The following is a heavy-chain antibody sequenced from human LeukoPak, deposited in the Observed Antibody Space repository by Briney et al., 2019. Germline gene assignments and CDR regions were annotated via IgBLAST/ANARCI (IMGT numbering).Heavy chain of an antibody. J-gene: IGHJ4*02. CDR2: IKHDGSET. Sequence: PGGSLRLSCAASGFPFSGYWMTWVRQAPGKGLEWVANIKHDGSETNYVDAVKGRFTISRDNAKNSLYLQMNSLRVEDTAVYYCAKAREFDYGSGSGSYYPYCFDLWGLGTLVTASP. V-gene: IGHV3-7*01. CDR1: GFPFSGYW. CDR3: AKAREFDYGSGSGSYYPYCFDL. D-gene: IGHD3-10*01.